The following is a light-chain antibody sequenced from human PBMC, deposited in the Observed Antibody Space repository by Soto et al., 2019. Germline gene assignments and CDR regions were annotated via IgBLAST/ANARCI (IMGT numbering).Light chain of an antibody. CDR3: QQYYTAPLT. CDR1: QSVFYSSTNKNY. CDR2: WTS. V-gene: IGKV4-1*01. Sequence: DIVMTQSPDSLAVSLGERATINCKSSQSVFYSSTNKNYLAWYQQKPGQPPKLLIYWTSTRESGVPDRFSGSGSGTDFTLTISSLQAEDVAVYYCQQYYTAPLTFSGGTKVEI. J-gene: IGKJ4*01.